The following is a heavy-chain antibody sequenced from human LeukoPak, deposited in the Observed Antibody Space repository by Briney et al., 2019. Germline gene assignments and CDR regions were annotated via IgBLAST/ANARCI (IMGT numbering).Heavy chain of an antibody. CDR1: GGTFNNSA. D-gene: IGHD4-17*01. CDR2: IMPLFGTA. Sequence: GASVKVSCETSGGTFNNSAISWVRQAPGQGLEWLGGIMPLFGTAGYAQKFQGRVTITKDESTRTVYLELTSLTSDDTAVYYCARDVHGDYGSGWFDPWGQGTLVSVSS. CDR3: ARDVHGDYGSGWFDP. V-gene: IGHV1-69*05. J-gene: IGHJ5*02.